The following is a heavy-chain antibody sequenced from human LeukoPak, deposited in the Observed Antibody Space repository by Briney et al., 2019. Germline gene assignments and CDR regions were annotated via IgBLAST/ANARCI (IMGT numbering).Heavy chain of an antibody. CDR1: GFTFDDYA. Sequence: GGSLRLSCAASGFTFDDYAMHWVRQAPGKGLEWVSGISWNSGSIGYADSVKGRFTISRDNAKNSLYLQMNSLRAEDTALYYCAKDKRGLAVAGTEGGMDYWGQGTLVTVSS. D-gene: IGHD6-19*01. CDR2: ISWNSGSI. V-gene: IGHV3-9*01. CDR3: AKDKRGLAVAGTEGGMDY. J-gene: IGHJ4*02.